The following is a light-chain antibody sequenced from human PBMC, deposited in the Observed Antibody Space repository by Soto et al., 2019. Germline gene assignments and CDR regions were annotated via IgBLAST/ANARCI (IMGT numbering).Light chain of an antibody. CDR2: AAS. CDR3: QQYDNYPLT. CDR1: QSVRSN. V-gene: IGKV3-15*01. J-gene: IGKJ4*01. Sequence: EIVMTQSPATLSVSPGEWATLSCRASQSVRSNLAWYQQRPGQAPRLLIYAASTRATGIPARFSGSGSGTEFTLTISNLQPDDFATYYCQQYDNYPLTFGGGTKVDIK.